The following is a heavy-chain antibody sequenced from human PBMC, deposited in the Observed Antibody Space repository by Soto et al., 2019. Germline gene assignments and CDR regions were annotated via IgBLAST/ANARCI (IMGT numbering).Heavy chain of an antibody. D-gene: IGHD6-19*01. CDR3: AKARIAVAGTFDY. J-gene: IGHJ4*02. V-gene: IGHV3-30*18. CDR2: ISYDGSNK. Sequence: ESGGGVVQPGRSLRLSCAASGFTFSSYGMHWVRQAPGKGLEWVAVISYDGSNKYYADSVKGRFTISRDNSKNTLYLQMNSLRAEDTAVYYCAKARIAVAGTFDYWGQGTLVTVSS. CDR1: GFTFSSYG.